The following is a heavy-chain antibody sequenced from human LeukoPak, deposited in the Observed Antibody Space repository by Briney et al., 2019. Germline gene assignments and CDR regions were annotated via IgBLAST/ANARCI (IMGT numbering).Heavy chain of an antibody. J-gene: IGHJ3*02. V-gene: IGHV3-48*03. CDR3: ARVATMVRVPLDALDI. D-gene: IGHD3-10*01. Sequence: PGGSLRLSCAISGFTFSGCELTWVRQAPGKGLEWISYISRSGNTIYYADSVKGRFTTSRDNAKNSLSLQMNSLRVEDTAVYYCARVATMVRVPLDALDIWGQGTTVSVSS. CDR2: ISRSGNTI. CDR1: GFTFSGCE.